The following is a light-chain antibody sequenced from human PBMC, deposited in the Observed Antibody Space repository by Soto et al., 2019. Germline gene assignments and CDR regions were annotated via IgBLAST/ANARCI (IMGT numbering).Light chain of an antibody. J-gene: IGKJ1*01. CDR1: QSVSNNY. V-gene: IGKV3-20*01. CDR2: GAS. Sequence: EIVLTQSPGPLSFSPGERATLSCRASQSVSNNYLAWYQQQPGQAPRLLIYGASNRATGIPDRFSGSGSGTVFTLTISRLEPEDFAVYYCQQYGSSGTLGQGTKVDI. CDR3: QQYGSSGT.